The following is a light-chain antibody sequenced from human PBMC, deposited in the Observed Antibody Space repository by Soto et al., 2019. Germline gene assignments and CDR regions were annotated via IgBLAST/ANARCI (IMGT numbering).Light chain of an antibody. CDR2: KAS. Sequence: DIQMTPAHSTLSASVGDRLTITWRASQTISSWLAGYQQKTGKAPKRLIYKASTLKSGVPSRCSGSGSGTEFTLTTSSLQPDDFATYYCQHHNSYSDAFGQGTKVDIK. CDR3: QHHNSYSDA. J-gene: IGKJ1*01. V-gene: IGKV1-5*03. CDR1: QTISSW.